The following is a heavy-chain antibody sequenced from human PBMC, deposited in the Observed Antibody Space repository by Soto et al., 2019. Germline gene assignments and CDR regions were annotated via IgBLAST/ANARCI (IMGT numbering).Heavy chain of an antibody. J-gene: IGHJ4*02. D-gene: IGHD1-26*01. CDR2: IGGSGGDI. V-gene: IGHV3-23*01. Sequence: PGGSLRLSCAASAFTFSSYAMAWVRQAPGKGLEWVSSIGGSGGDISYADSVKGRFTISRDNSKNTLYLQMDSLRAEDTDISYGANKYRGTYPFDYWGQGTLVTVSS. CDR3: ANKYRGTYPFDY. CDR1: AFTFSSYA.